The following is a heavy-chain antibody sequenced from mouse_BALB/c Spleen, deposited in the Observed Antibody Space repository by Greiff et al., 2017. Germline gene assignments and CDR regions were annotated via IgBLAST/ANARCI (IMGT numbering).Heavy chain of an antibody. CDR1: GFSLTSYG. J-gene: IGHJ3*01. CDR3: VRNWGTTAPFAY. D-gene: IGHD1-2*01. CDR2: IWSGGST. V-gene: IGHV2-2*02. Sequence: VKVVESGPGLVQPSQSLSITCTVSGFSLTSYGVHWVRQSPGKGLEWLGVIWSGGSTDYNAAFISRLSISKDNSKSQVFFKMNSLQANDTAIYYCVRNWGTTAPFAYWGQGTLVTVSA.